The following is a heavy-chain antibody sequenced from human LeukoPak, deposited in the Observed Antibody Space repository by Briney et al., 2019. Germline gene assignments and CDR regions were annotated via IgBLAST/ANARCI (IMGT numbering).Heavy chain of an antibody. D-gene: IGHD6-19*01. J-gene: IGHJ4*02. Sequence: SETLSLTCTVSGGSISSSSYYWGWIRQPPGKGLEWIGSIYYSGSTYYNPSLKSRVTISVDKSKNQFSLKLSSVTAADTAVYYCATAGSSGWYLDCWGQGTLVTVSS. CDR1: GGSISSSSYY. CDR2: IYYSGST. V-gene: IGHV4-39*07. CDR3: ATAGSSGWYLDC.